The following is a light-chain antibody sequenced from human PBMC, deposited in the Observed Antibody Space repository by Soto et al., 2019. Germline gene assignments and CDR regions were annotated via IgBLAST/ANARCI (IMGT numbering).Light chain of an antibody. CDR1: QNIGNF. CDR3: QQHTTWPPLFA. Sequence: EMVLTQSPSNMSLSPGERATLSCRASQNIGNFLAWYQHKPGQAPRLLIYDASKRATGIPATFSGSGSGTDFTLTISSLEPADFAVYYCQQHTTWPPLFAFGPGTRVDIK. CDR2: DAS. V-gene: IGKV3-11*01. J-gene: IGKJ3*01.